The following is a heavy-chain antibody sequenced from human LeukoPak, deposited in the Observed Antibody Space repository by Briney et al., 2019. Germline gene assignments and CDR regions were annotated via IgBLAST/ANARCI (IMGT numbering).Heavy chain of an antibody. D-gene: IGHD6-13*01. Sequence: GGSLRLSCAASGFTFSNFWMSWVRQAPGKGLEWVANIKQDGSEKYYVDSVKGRFTISRDNAKNSLYLQMNSLRAEDTAVFYCARVTPSSSWYPPYYYYGMDVWCQGTTVTVSS. J-gene: IGHJ6*02. CDR3: ARVTPSSSWYPPYYYYGMDV. CDR2: IKQDGSEK. CDR1: GFTFSNFW. V-gene: IGHV3-7*01.